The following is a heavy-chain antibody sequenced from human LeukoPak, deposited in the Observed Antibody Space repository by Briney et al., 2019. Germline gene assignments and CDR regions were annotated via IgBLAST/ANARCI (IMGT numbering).Heavy chain of an antibody. CDR3: VSGGHMDV. Sequence: PGGSLRLSCAASALTFSSFWMGWARQAPGKGLEWVANINEDGSEKHYVASVKGRFTISRDNTENSLSLQMNSLRAEDTAVYYCVSGGHMDVWGKGTTVTVSS. CDR1: ALTFSSFW. CDR2: INEDGSEK. V-gene: IGHV3-7*01. D-gene: IGHD3-10*01. J-gene: IGHJ6*03.